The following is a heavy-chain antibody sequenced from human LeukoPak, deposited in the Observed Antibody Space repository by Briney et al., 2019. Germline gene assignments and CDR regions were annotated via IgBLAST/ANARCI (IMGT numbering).Heavy chain of an antibody. CDR3: AKAQDIVVVVAAYFDY. CDR2: ISWNSGSI. CDR1: GFTFDDYA. J-gene: IGHJ4*02. V-gene: IGHV3-9*01. Sequence: GGSLRLSCAASGFTFDDYAMHWVRQAPGKGLEWVSGISWNSGSIGYADSVKGRFTISRDNAKNSLYLQMNSLRAEDTAVYYCAKAQDIVVVVAAYFDYWGQGTLVTVSS. D-gene: IGHD2-15*01.